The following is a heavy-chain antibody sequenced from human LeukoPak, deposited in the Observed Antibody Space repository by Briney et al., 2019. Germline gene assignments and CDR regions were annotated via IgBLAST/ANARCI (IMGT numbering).Heavy chain of an antibody. Sequence: GGSLSLSCAASGFTFSSYDMHWVRQATGKGLEWVSAIGTAGDTYYPGSVKGRFTISRENAKNSLYLQMSSLRAGDTAVYYCARAALDCSSTSCYNYFDLWGRGTLVTVSS. D-gene: IGHD2-2*02. J-gene: IGHJ2*01. CDR2: IGTAGDT. CDR1: GFTFSSYD. CDR3: ARAALDCSSTSCYNYFDL. V-gene: IGHV3-13*01.